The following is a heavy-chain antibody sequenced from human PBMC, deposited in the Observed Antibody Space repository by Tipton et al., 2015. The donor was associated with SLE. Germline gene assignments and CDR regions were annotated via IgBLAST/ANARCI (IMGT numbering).Heavy chain of an antibody. CDR3: ARGFYYYDSSGYSTVFDY. CDR1: GFTFDDYA. CDR2: ISWNSGSI. Sequence: SLRLSCAASGFTFDDYAMHWVRQAPGKGLEWVSGISWNSGSIGYADSVKGRFTISRDNAKNSLYLQMNSLRAGDTAVYYCARGFYYYDSSGYSTVFDYWGQGTLVTVSS. J-gene: IGHJ4*02. V-gene: IGHV3-9*01. D-gene: IGHD3-22*01.